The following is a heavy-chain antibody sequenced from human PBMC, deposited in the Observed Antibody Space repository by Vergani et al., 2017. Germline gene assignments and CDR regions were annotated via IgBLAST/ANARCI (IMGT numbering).Heavy chain of an antibody. D-gene: IGHD3-10*01. V-gene: IGHV4-30-2*01. CDR3: VRRNNVVRETDYFDY. CDR2: IFQSGSP. J-gene: IGHJ4*02. Sequence: QLQLQESGSGLVKPSQTLSLNCAASGGSISSGAFSWGWIRQPPGRGLQWIGHIFQSGSPDYNASLKSRVNISLDKSKNHFSLSLSSVTAADTVGYYCVRRNNVVRETDYFDYWGQGILVTVAS. CDR1: GGSISSGAFS.